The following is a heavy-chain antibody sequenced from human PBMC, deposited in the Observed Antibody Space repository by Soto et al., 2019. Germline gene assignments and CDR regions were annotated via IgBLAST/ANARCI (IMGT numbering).Heavy chain of an antibody. Sequence: ASVKVSCKASGYTFTSYYMHWVRQAPGQGLEWMGIINPSGGSTSYAQKFQGRVTMTEDTSTDTAYMELSSLRSEDTAVYYCATISSDPPGYSHSYYYYGMDVWGQGTTVTVS. CDR3: ATISSDPPGYSHSYYYYGMDV. D-gene: IGHD5-18*01. CDR2: INPSGGST. V-gene: IGHV1-46*01. J-gene: IGHJ6*02. CDR1: GYTFTSYY.